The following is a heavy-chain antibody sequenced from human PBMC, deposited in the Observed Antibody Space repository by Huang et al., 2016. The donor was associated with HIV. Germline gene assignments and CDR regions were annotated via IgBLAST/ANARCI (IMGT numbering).Heavy chain of an antibody. V-gene: IGHV4-39*01. CDR2: VYQSGST. CDR1: GDFISSTNYY. Sequence: QLQLQESGPGQVKPSETLSLTCTVSGDFISSTNYYWGWIRQSPGKGLAGVGSVYQSGSTYYNPSLKSRVTLSVDTSRNQFSLRLNSVTAADTAVYYCASQHIGAAATWFWGRGTQVAVSS. D-gene: IGHD6-13*01. J-gene: IGHJ4*02. CDR3: ASQHIGAAATWF.